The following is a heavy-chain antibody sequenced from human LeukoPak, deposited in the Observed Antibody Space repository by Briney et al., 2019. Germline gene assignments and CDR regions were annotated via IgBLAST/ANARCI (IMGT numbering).Heavy chain of an antibody. CDR3: ARPRRTNDGFDI. CDR2: IYRSGTT. Sequence: SETLSLTCTVSGDSISSGAYYWTWIRQPPGKGLEWIGYIYRSGTTFFKPSLKSRVSISMDKSKNQFSLKLNSVTAADTAVYYCARPRRTNDGFDIWGQGTMVTVSS. V-gene: IGHV4-30-2*01. J-gene: IGHJ3*02. CDR1: GDSISSGAYY. D-gene: IGHD1-14*01.